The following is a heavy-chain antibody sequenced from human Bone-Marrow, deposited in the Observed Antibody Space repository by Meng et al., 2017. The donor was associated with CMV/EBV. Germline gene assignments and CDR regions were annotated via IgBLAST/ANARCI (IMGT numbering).Heavy chain of an antibody. V-gene: IGHV1-18*04. CDR1: GYTFTTYG. D-gene: IGHD3-16*01. CDR3: ARDCGSYCTSHV. J-gene: IGHJ3*01. Sequence: ASVKVSCKASGYTFTTYGISWVRQAPGQGLEWMAWISAYDGDTHYADKFQGRVVMTTDASTSTAYMELSSLRYDDTAVYYCARDCGSYCTSHVWGQGTLATFSS. CDR2: ISAYDGDT.